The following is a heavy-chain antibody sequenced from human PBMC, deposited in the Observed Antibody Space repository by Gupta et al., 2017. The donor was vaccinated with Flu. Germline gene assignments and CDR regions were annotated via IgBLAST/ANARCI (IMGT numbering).Heavy chain of an antibody. CDR1: GFTISTNY. V-gene: IGHV3-66*02. D-gene: IGHD1-1*01. CDR2: IYSDGNS. Sequence: EVNLVESGGGLVQPGGSLRLSCAASGFTISTNYMTWVRQAPGKGLEWVSVIYSDGNSYYGDSVRGRVSISRDNAKNTVYLLMNNLRAEDTAMYYCARVTYTSSSTGDWIDPWGQGALVTVSS. J-gene: IGHJ5*02. CDR3: ARVTYTSSSTGDWIDP.